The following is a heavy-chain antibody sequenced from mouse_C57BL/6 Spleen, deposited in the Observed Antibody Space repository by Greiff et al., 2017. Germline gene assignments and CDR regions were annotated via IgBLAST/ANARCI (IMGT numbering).Heavy chain of an antibody. D-gene: IGHD4-1*01. Sequence: VKVVESEGGLVQPGSSMKLSCTAPGFTFSDYYMAWVRQVPEKGLEWVANTKYDGSSTYYLDALKSRFVISRDNAKNILYLQMSSLKSEDTATYYCAREGTGTSLYFDGWGTRTTDTVCS. CDR2: TKYDGSST. V-gene: IGHV5-16*01. CDR1: GFTFSDYY. J-gene: IGHJ1*03. CDR3: AREGTGTSLYFDG.